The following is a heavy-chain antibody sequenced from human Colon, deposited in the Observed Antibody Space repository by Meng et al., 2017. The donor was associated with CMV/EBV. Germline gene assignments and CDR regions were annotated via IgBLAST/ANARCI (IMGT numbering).Heavy chain of an antibody. J-gene: IGHJ4*02. CDR1: GGSIGSSTYY. D-gene: IGHD4-17*01. Sequence: QLPLEESGPGLLKPSETLSLTCPVSGGSIGSSTYYWGWIRQTPGKGLEWIGNIYYSGYTYYNPSLKSRLTISVDTSKNQFSLKLTSVTAADTAVYYCATDYGDYYFDRWGQGTLVTVSS. CDR3: ATDYGDYYFDR. CDR2: IYYSGYT. V-gene: IGHV4-39*07.